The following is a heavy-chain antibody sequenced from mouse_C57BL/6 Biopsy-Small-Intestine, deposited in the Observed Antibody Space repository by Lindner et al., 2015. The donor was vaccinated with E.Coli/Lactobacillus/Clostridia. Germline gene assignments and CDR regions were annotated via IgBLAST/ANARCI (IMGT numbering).Heavy chain of an antibody. CDR3: AREDSYGNYGFAY. D-gene: IGHD2-1*01. CDR2: IYLNSGSN. V-gene: IGHV1-34*01. CDR1: GYTFTDSY. J-gene: IGHJ3*01. Sequence: VQLQESGPDLVKPGASVKMSCKASGYTFTDSYMHWVKQSHGKSLEWIGYIYLNSGSNGYNQKFKGKATLTVDKSSSTAYMELRSLTSEDSAVYYCAREDSYGNYGFAYWGQGTQVTVSA.